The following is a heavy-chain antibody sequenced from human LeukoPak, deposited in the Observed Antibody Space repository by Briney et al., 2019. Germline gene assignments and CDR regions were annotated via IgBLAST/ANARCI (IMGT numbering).Heavy chain of an antibody. Sequence: GGSLRLSCAASGFTFSSYAMHWVRQAPGKGLEWVAVISYDGSSKYYADSVKGRFTIPRDNSKNTLYLQMNSLRAEDTAVYYCARSTYYDILTGYYGNYYFDYWGQGTLVTVSS. CDR1: GFTFSSYA. J-gene: IGHJ4*02. V-gene: IGHV3-30-3*01. CDR2: ISYDGSSK. D-gene: IGHD3-9*01. CDR3: ARSTYYDILTGYYGNYYFDY.